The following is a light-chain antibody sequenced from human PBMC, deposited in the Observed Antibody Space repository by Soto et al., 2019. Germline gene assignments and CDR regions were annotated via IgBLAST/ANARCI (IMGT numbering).Light chain of an antibody. CDR3: QQYGSSPRT. CDR1: QSVSSSY. CDR2: GAS. V-gene: IGKV3-20*01. J-gene: IGKJ2*02. Sequence: EIVLTQSPGTLSLSPGERATLSCRASQSVSSSYLAWYQQKPGQAPRLLIYGASSRATGIPDRFSGSGSGTDFTLTISRMEPEDFAMYFSQQYGSSPRTFGQGTKLEIK.